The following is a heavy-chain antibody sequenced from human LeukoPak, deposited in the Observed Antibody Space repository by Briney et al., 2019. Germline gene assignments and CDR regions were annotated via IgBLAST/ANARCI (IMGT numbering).Heavy chain of an antibody. CDR1: GFTFSSYE. V-gene: IGHV3-48*03. CDR2: ISSSGSTI. Sequence: GGSLRLSCAASGFTFSSYEMNWVRQAPGKGLEWVSYISSSGSTIYYADSVKGRFTISRDNAKNSLYLQMNSLRAEDTAVYYCARESAYCSSTSCPDAFDIWGQGTMATVSS. J-gene: IGHJ3*02. D-gene: IGHD2-2*01. CDR3: ARESAYCSSTSCPDAFDI.